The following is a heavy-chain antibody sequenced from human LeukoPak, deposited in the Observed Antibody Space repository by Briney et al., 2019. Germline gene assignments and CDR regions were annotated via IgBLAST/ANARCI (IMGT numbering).Heavy chain of an antibody. J-gene: IGHJ2*01. D-gene: IGHD5-24*01. V-gene: IGHV3-23*01. CDR3: AKTIPYWYFDL. Sequence: GGSLRLSCAASGFXFSSYDISWVRQAPGKGLEWVSAIGGDSGTTYADSVKGRFTISRDNSKYTLYLQMNSLRAEDTAIYYCAKTIPYWYFDLWGRGILVTVSS. CDR1: GFXFSSYD. CDR2: IGGDSGTT.